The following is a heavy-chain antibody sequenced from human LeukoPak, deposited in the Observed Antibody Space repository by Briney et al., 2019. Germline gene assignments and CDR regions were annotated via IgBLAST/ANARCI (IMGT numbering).Heavy chain of an antibody. CDR2: TSGGGDDA. CDR1: GFTFSTYA. CDR3: AKAVSCSGASCYVESDFYYYGMDV. J-gene: IGHJ6*02. D-gene: IGHD2-2*01. V-gene: IGHV3-23*01. Sequence: GGSLRLSCAASGFTFSTYAMTAVRQAPGKGLEWVSATSGGGDDAHYADAVKGRFTISRDNPRNTLYLQMDSLRAEDTAVYYCAKAVSCSGASCYVESDFYYYGMDVWGQGTTVTVSS.